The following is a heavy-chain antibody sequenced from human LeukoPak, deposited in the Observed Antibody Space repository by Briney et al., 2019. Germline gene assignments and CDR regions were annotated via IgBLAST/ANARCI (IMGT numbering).Heavy chain of an antibody. CDR1: GFTFSNAW. CDR3: QAGFGELLGYYYYGMDV. Sequence: PGGSLRLSCAASGFTFSNAWMSWVRQAPGKGLEWVGRIKRKTDGGTTDYAAPVKGRFTISRDDSKNTLYLQMNSLKTEDTAVYYCQAGFGELLGYYYYGMDVWGQGTTVTVSS. CDR2: IKRKTDGGTT. V-gene: IGHV3-15*01. D-gene: IGHD3-10*01. J-gene: IGHJ6*02.